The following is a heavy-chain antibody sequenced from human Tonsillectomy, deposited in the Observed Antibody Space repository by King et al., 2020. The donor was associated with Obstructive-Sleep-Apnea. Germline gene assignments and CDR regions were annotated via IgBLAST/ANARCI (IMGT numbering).Heavy chain of an antibody. CDR3: ARLTVGTAFDAFDI. D-gene: IGHD3-10*01. V-gene: IGHV5-10-1*01. J-gene: IGHJ3*02. CDR2: IDPSDSYT. CDR1: GYSFTSYW. Sequence: VQLVESGAEVKKPGESLRLSCKGSGYSFTSYWINWVRHMPGKGLEWMGRIDPSDSYTNYSPSFQGHVTLSADKSISTAYLQWSSLKASDTAMYYCARLTVGTAFDAFDIWGQGTMVTLSS.